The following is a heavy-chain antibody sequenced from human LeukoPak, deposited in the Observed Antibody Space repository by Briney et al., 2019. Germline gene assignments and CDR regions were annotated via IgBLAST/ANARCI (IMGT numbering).Heavy chain of an antibody. D-gene: IGHD6-13*01. CDR1: GFTFSNAW. V-gene: IGHV3-15*01. CDR2: IKSKTDGGTT. CDR3: AKALGAAAGTNYYYMDV. J-gene: IGHJ6*03. Sequence: PGGSLRLSCAASGFTFSNAWMSWVRQAPGKGLEWVGRIKSKTDGGTTDYAAPVKGRFTISRDNSKNTLYLQMNSLRAEDTAVYYCAKALGAAAGTNYYYMDVWGKGTTVTVSS.